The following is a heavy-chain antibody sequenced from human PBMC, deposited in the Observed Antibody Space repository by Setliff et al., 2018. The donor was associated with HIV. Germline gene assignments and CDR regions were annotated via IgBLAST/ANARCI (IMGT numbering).Heavy chain of an antibody. V-gene: IGHV4-61*02. CDR2: IAKTGST. Sequence: SETLSLTCTVSGVSITNGTFYWNWIRQPAGKGLEWIGRIAKTGSTSYNPSLKSRLTISMDTSKNQFSLKLNSVTAADTAVYYCARRLQFLEFLHGVGGLDVWGQGTTVTVSS. D-gene: IGHD3-3*01. J-gene: IGHJ6*02. CDR1: GVSITNGTFY. CDR3: ARRLQFLEFLHGVGGLDV.